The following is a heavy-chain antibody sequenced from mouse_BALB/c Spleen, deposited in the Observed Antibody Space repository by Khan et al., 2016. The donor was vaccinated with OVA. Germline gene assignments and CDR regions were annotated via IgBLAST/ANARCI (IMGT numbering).Heavy chain of an antibody. CDR3: AKHLILYPYYCDY. CDR1: GFSLTDYG. Sequence: QVQLKESGPGLVAPSQSLSITCTVSGFSLTDYGVSWIRPPPGKGLEWLGVIWGGGSTYYNSALISRLIICKDNSNRQVFLKMNSLQTDDTAMYYCAKHLILYPYYCDYWGQGTTLTVSS. J-gene: IGHJ2*01. V-gene: IGHV2-6-5*01. CDR2: IWGGGST.